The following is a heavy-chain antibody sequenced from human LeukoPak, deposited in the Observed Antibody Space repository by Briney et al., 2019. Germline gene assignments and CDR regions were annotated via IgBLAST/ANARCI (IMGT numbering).Heavy chain of an antibody. CDR2: INHSGST. CDR3: ARGNYNWFDP. J-gene: IGHJ5*02. V-gene: IGHV4-34*01. Sequence: SETLSLTCAVYGGSFSGYYWSWIRQPPGKGLEWIGEINHSGSTNYNPSLKSRVTISVDTSRNQFSLKLSSVTAADTAVYYCARGNYNWFDPWGQGTLVTVSS. D-gene: IGHD1-20*01. CDR1: GGSFSGYY.